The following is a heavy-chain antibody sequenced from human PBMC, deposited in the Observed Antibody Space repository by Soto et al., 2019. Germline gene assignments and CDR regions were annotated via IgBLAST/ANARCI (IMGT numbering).Heavy chain of an antibody. J-gene: IGHJ4*02. D-gene: IGHD3-10*01. V-gene: IGHV1-8*01. CDR1: GYTFTSYD. Sequence: QVQLVQSGAEVKKPGASVKVSCKASGYTFTSYDINWVRQATGQGLEWMGWMNPNTGNTDYAQNFQGRVTVTRNTSITTAYMELSSLRSEDTAVYYCARVRGSGSYTPGYWGQGTLVTVSS. CDR3: ARVRGSGSYTPGY. CDR2: MNPNTGNT.